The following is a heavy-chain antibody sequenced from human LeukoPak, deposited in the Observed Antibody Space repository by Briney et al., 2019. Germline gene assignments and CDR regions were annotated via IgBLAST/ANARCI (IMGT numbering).Heavy chain of an antibody. Sequence: SETLSLTCAVSDDSFSSHYWTWIRQPPGKGLEWIGYISYIGSTNYNPSLKSRATISIDTSKNQFSLKLTSVTAADTAVYYCARDLITVTKGFDIWGQGTMVTVSS. D-gene: IGHD4-17*01. V-gene: IGHV4-59*11. CDR1: DDSFSSHY. CDR3: ARDLITVTKGFDI. CDR2: ISYIGST. J-gene: IGHJ3*02.